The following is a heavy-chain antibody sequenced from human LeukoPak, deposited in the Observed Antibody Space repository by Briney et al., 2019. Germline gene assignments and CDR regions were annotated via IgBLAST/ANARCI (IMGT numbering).Heavy chain of an antibody. J-gene: IGHJ5*02. Sequence: SETLSLTCTVSGGSISSYYRSWIRQPPGKGLEWIGYIYYSGSTNYNPSLKSRVTISVDTSKNQFSLQLSSVTAADTAVYYCARGATMVRGVVPAYNWFDPWGQGTLVTVSS. CDR2: IYYSGST. CDR1: GGSISSYY. V-gene: IGHV4-59*01. D-gene: IGHD3-10*01. CDR3: ARGATMVRGVVPAYNWFDP.